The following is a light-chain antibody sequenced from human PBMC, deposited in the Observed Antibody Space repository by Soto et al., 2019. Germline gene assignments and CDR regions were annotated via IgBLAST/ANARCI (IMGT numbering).Light chain of an antibody. CDR1: QSVSSN. CDR3: QQYNGWPLT. CDR2: DIS. J-gene: IGKJ4*01. V-gene: IGKV3D-15*01. Sequence: EIFMTQSPATLSVSRGETATLSCWASQSVSSNLAWYQQKPGQAPSLLIYDISARATGIPTRFSGSGSGTEFTLTISSLQSEDFAVYYCQQYNGWPLTFGGGTKVDI.